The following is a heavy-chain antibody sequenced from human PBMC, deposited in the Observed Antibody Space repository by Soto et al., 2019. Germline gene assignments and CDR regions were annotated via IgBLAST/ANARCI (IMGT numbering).Heavy chain of an antibody. V-gene: IGHV1-69*12. D-gene: IGHD2-8*01. CDR2: IMPVFRTP. CDR3: ARDNDRPQLGGNYYYILDV. CDR1: GGTFRTAA. J-gene: IGHJ6*02. Sequence: QVHLEQSGAEVKKPGSSVKVSCKASGGTFRTAAISWVRQAPGQGLEWLGGIMPVFRTPDYAQKFQGRVTITADESTSTAYMELSGLRSDDTAVYYCARDNDRPQLGGNYYYILDVWDQGTTITVSS.